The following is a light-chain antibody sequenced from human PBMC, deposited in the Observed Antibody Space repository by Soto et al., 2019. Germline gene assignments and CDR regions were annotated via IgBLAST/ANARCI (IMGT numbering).Light chain of an antibody. J-gene: IGLJ1*01. CDR2: EVR. Sequence: QSALTQPPSASGSPGQSVTISCTGTSSDVGAYNYVSWYQQHPGRAPKLMIYEVRKRPSGVPDRFSGSKSGNTASLTISRLQPEDEADYYCSSYTSNNFYVFGTGTKVTVL. CDR1: SSDVGAYNY. CDR3: SSYTSNNFYV. V-gene: IGLV2-8*01.